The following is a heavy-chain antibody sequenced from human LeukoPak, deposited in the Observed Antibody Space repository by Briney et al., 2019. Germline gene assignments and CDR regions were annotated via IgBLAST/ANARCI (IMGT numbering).Heavy chain of an antibody. Sequence: GGSLRLSCAGSGFTLSSHEMNWVRQAPGKGLECVSSISSSGTTIYYADSVKGRFAISRDNTKNSLYLQMNSLRDEDTAVYYCSAGPHFDYWGQGTLVTVSS. V-gene: IGHV3-48*03. CDR1: GFTLSSHE. J-gene: IGHJ4*02. CDR2: ISSSGTTI. CDR3: SAGPHFDY. D-gene: IGHD1-14*01.